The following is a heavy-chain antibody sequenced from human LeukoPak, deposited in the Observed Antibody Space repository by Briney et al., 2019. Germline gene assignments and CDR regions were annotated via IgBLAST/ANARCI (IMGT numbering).Heavy chain of an antibody. V-gene: IGHV3-11*01. CDR1: GFTFSDYY. J-gene: IGHJ4*02. Sequence: AGGSLRLSCAASGFTFSDYYMSWIRQAPGRGLEWVSYISSSGSTIYYADSVKGRFTISRDNAKNSLYLQMNSLRAEDTAVYYCARDRPYYDSSGYYQSKIDYWGQGTLVTVSS. CDR3: ARDRPYYDSSGYYQSKIDY. D-gene: IGHD3-22*01. CDR2: ISSSGSTI.